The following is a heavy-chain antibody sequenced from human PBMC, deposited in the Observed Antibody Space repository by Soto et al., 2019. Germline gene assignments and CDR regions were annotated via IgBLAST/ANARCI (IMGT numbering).Heavy chain of an antibody. CDR1: GGSISSSSYY. CDR2: IYYSGST. V-gene: IGHV4-39*01. Sequence: SETLSLTCTVSGGSISSSSYYWGWIRQPPGKGLEWIGSIYYSGSTYYNPSLKSRVTISVDSSKNQFSLKLSSVTAADTAVYYCASSYYYDSSGSQDAFDIWGQGTMVTVSS. CDR3: ASSYYYDSSGSQDAFDI. J-gene: IGHJ3*02. D-gene: IGHD3-22*01.